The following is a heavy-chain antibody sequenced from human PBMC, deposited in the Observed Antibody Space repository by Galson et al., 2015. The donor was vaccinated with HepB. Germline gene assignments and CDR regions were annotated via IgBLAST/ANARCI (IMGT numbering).Heavy chain of an antibody. Sequence: SLRLSCAASGFTFSSYGMHWVRQAPGKGLEWVAVIWYDGSNKYYADSVKGRFTISRDNSKNTLYLQMNSLRAEDTAVYYCARPAIRRWFGELGYFDYWGQGTLVTVSS. D-gene: IGHD3-10*01. V-gene: IGHV3-33*08. CDR1: GFTFSSYG. CDR2: IWYDGSNK. CDR3: ARPAIRRWFGELGYFDY. J-gene: IGHJ4*02.